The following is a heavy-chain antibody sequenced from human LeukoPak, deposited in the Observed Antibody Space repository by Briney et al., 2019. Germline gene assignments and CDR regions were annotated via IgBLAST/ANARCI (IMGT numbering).Heavy chain of an antibody. V-gene: IGHV3-30-3*01. Sequence: PGGSLRLSCAASGFTFSSYGMHRVRQAPGKGLEWVAVISHDGSNKYYADSVKGRFTISRDNSKNTLYLQMNSLRAEDTAVYYCAKALGRAVRGVIRAPFDYWGQGTLVTVSS. J-gene: IGHJ4*02. CDR3: AKALGRAVRGVIRAPFDY. D-gene: IGHD3-10*01. CDR2: ISHDGSNK. CDR1: GFTFSSYG.